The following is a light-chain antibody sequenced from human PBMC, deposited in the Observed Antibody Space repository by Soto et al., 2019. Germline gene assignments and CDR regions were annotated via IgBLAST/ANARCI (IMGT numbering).Light chain of an antibody. CDR1: SSDVGGYNY. CDR3: SSYAGSNSYV. V-gene: IGLV2-8*01. J-gene: IGLJ1*01. CDR2: EVT. Sequence: QSVLTQSPSASGSPGQSVTISCTGTSSDVGGYNYVSWYQQHPGKAPKLMIYEVTKRPSGVPDRFSGSKSGNTASLTVSGLQAEDEADYYCSSYAGSNSYVFGTGTKVTV.